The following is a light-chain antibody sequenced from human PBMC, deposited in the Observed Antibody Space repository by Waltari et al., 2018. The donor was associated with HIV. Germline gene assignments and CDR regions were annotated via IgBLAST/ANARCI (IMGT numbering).Light chain of an antibody. CDR2: GAS. CDR3: QQYNNWPPKT. V-gene: IGKV3-15*01. CDR1: QSVGND. Sequence: DIVMTQSPDTLPVSPGERATLSCRASQSVGNDLAWYQQKPGQAPRLLIYGASSRATGVPARFSGSGSGTEFTLTISSLQSEDFAIYYCQQYNNWPPKTFGQGTKLEI. J-gene: IGKJ2*01.